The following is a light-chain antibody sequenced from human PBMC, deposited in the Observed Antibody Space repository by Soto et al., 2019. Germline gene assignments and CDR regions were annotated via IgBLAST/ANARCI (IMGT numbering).Light chain of an antibody. J-gene: IGLJ2*01. CDR3: RSSGSGNNPVV. V-gene: IGLV2-8*01. CDR2: EVS. Sequence: QSALTQPPSASGSPGQSVTISCTGTSSDVGGYNYVSWYQQHPGKAPKVIIYEVSKRPSGVPDRFSGSKTGDTASLTVSGLQAADEAGYYCRSSGSGNNPVVFGGGTKVTVL. CDR1: SSDVGGYNY.